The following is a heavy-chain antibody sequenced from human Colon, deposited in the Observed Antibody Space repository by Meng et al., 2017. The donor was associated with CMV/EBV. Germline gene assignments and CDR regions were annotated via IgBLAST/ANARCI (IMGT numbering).Heavy chain of an antibody. CDR2: INWNSAAI. Sequence: GGSLRLSCAGSGFKFDDYLMLWVRQAPGKGLEWVAGINWNSAAIGYAASVKGRFTISRDNAKNSLYLQMNSLRPEDTAVYYCVKDLWGDGYSNYGLDVWGQGTTVTVSS. CDR1: GFKFDDYL. CDR3: VKDLWGDGYSNYGLDV. D-gene: IGHD2-21*01. V-gene: IGHV3-9*01. J-gene: IGHJ6*02.